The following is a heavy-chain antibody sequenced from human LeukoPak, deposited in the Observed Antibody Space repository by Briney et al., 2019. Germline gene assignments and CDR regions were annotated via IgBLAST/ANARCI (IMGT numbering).Heavy chain of an antibody. V-gene: IGHV4-59*01. CDR1: GGSFSSYY. CDR2: IYYSGST. Sequence: SETLSLTCAVYGGSFSSYYWSWIRQPPGKGLEWIGYIYYSGSTNYNPSLKSRVTISVDTSKNQFSLKLSPVTAADTAVYYCARLTGYRIESAFDIWGQGTMVTVSS. CDR3: ARLTGYRIESAFDI. D-gene: IGHD3-9*01. J-gene: IGHJ3*02.